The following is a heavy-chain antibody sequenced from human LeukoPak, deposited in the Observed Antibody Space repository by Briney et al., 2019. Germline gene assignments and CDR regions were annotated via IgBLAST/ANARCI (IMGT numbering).Heavy chain of an antibody. D-gene: IGHD5-18*01. J-gene: IGHJ4*02. CDR2: IYYRRST. CDR1: GASLNGDL. CDR3: GLSYGAIFDY. V-gene: IGHV4-59*03. Sequence: KPSETLSLSCNVSGASLNGDLWSWMRQPPGKGLEWIGHIYYRRSTNYTSSLKSRLTISIDTSKNQVSLQLKSVTAADTAVYYCGLSYGAIFDYRGQGVLVTVSS.